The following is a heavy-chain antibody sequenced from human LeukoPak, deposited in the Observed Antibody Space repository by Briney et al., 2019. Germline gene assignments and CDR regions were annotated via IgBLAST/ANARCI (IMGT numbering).Heavy chain of an antibody. CDR3: ARFGGTSRARNYYSYYYMDV. V-gene: IGHV1-8*01. CDR2: MNPYSGNT. Sequence: ASVKVSCKASGYTFTSYDINWVRQATGQGLEWMGWMNPYSGNTGYAQKFQGRVAMTRDTSISTAYMELSSLRSEDTAVYYCARFGGTSRARNYYSYYYMDVWGKGTTVTVSS. J-gene: IGHJ6*03. CDR1: GYTFTSYD. D-gene: IGHD2-2*01.